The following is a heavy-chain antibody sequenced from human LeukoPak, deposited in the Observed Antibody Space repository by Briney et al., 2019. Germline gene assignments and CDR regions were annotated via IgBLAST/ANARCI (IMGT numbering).Heavy chain of an antibody. CDR1: GFSFSSYY. V-gene: IGHV3-74*01. CDR2: IEIDGSTT. CDR3: VAYNWNNPDY. D-gene: IGHD1/OR15-1a*01. Sequence: PGGSLRLSCAASGFSFSSYYMYWVRQAPEKGLVWVSRIEIDGSTTAYADSVRGRFTISRDNAKNTLYLQMNSLRAEDTAVYYCVAYNWNNPDYWGQGTLVTVSS. J-gene: IGHJ4*02.